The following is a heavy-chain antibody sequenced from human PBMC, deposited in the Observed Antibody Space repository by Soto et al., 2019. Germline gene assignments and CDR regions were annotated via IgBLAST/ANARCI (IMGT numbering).Heavy chain of an antibody. CDR3: AADYGGNTFPLYNWFDP. CDR1: EYTFSSYA. D-gene: IGHD4-17*01. CDR2: ISGSGGGT. V-gene: IGHV3-23*01. J-gene: IGHJ5*02. Sequence: EVQLLESGGGSVQPGGSLRLSCAASEYTFSSYAMRWVREAPGKGLEGVSSISGSGGGTYYADSVKGRFTISRDNSKNTVYLEMNSLRAEDTAVYYCAADYGGNTFPLYNWFDPWGQGTLVTVSS.